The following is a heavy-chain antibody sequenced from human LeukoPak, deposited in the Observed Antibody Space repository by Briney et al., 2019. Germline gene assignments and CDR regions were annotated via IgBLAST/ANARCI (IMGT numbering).Heavy chain of an antibody. CDR3: AKVGVAKKPYYFDY. Sequence: GGSLRLSCAASGFTFSSYGMHWVRQAPGKGLEWVAVISYDGSNQYYADSVKGRFTISRDNSKNTLYLQMNSLRAEDTAVYYCAKVGVAKKPYYFDYWGQGTLVTVSS. CDR2: ISYDGSNQ. CDR1: GFTFSSYG. D-gene: IGHD3-3*01. V-gene: IGHV3-30*18. J-gene: IGHJ4*02.